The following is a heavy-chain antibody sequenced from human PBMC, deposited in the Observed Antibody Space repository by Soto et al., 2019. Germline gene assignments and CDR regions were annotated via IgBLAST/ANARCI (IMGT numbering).Heavy chain of an antibody. D-gene: IGHD3-3*01. CDR1: GGSISRYY. CDR3: AREYYDFWSVTYSYYGLDV. Sequence: PSETLSLTCTVSGGSISRYYWSSIRQAPGRGLEWIGNIFSSGSTNYNPSLKSRVAISVDTSKNQVSLKLNAVTTADTAVYYCAREYYDFWSVTYSYYGLDVWGQGTTVTVSS. J-gene: IGHJ6*02. V-gene: IGHV4-59*01. CDR2: IFSSGST.